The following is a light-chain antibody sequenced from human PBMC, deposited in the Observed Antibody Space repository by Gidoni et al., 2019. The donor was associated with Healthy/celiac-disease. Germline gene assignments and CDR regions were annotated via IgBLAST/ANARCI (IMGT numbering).Light chain of an antibody. Sequence: PAPLSVAPGERATLYCRDSQSVSSNLDWYQQKPGQAPRLLIYGASTRATGITARCSGSGSGTEFTLTISSLQSEDFAVYYCQQYNNWPRTFGGGTKVEIK. J-gene: IGKJ4*01. CDR3: QQYNNWPRT. CDR2: GAS. V-gene: IGKV3-15*01. CDR1: QSVSSN.